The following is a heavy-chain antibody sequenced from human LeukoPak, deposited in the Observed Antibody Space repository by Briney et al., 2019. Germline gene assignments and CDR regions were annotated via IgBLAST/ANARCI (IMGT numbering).Heavy chain of an antibody. CDR2: IYYSGNS. CDR3: ARSTSYYYQYMDV. CDR1: GGSVSSYY. J-gene: IGHJ6*03. Sequence: PSETLSLTCTVSGGSVSSYYWNWIRQPPGKGLEWIGYIYYSGNSNYNPSLRSRITMSVDTSNNHFSLKLSSVTAADTAVYYCARSTSYYYQYMDVWGKGTTVTVSS. V-gene: IGHV4-59*02.